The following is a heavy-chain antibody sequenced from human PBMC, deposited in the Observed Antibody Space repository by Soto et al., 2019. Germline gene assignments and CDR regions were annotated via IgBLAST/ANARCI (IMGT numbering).Heavy chain of an antibody. CDR2: ISSSGSTI. CDR3: ARDQERNYGDYRGWQFDAFDI. D-gene: IGHD4-17*01. V-gene: IGHV3-11*01. J-gene: IGHJ3*02. CDR1: GFTFSDYY. Sequence: GGSLRLSCAASGFTFSDYYMSWIRQAPGKGLEWVSYISSSGSTIYYANSVKGRLTISRDNAKNSLYLQMNSLRAEDTAVYYCARDQERNYGDYRGWQFDAFDIWGQGTMVTVSS.